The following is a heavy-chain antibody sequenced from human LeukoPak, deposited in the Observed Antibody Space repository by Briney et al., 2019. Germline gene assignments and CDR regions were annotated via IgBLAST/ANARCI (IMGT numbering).Heavy chain of an antibody. D-gene: IGHD5-24*01. CDR3: ARDRTRDGYNYGGSSYYYGLDV. Sequence: NPSETLSLTCTVSGVPITTFYWSWLRQPPGKGLEWIGSVSYAGSTNYNPSLKSRVTLSIDTSNNQFSLRLSSVTTADTGLYFCARDRTRDGYNYGGSSYYYGLDVWGRGTTVSVSS. V-gene: IGHV4-59*01. J-gene: IGHJ6*02. CDR2: VSYAGST. CDR1: GVPITTFY.